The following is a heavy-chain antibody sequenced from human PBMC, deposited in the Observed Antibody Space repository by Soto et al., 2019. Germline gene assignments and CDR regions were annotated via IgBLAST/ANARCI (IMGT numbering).Heavy chain of an antibody. J-gene: IGHJ4*02. Sequence: GASVKVSCKASGYTFTSYYMHWVRQAPGQGLEWMGIINPSGGSTSYAQKFQGRVTMTRDTSTSTVYMELSSLRSEDTAVYYCAADPYYYDSSGYPPFDYWGQGTLVTVSS. CDR1: GYTFTSYY. D-gene: IGHD3-22*01. V-gene: IGHV1-46*01. CDR2: INPSGGST. CDR3: AADPYYYDSSGYPPFDY.